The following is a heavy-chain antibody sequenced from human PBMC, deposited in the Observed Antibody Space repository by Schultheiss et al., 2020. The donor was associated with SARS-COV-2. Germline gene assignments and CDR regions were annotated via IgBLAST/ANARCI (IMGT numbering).Heavy chain of an antibody. CDR2: ISGSGGST. J-gene: IGHJ4*02. D-gene: IGHD2-2*01. CDR1: GFTFSNAW. Sequence: GGSLRLSCAASGFTFSNAWMSWVRQAPGKGLEWVSAISGSGGSTYYADSVKGRFTISRDNSKNTLYLQMNSLRAEDTAVYYCAKATVVVPAAKGAEDYWGQGTLVTVSS. CDR3: AKATVVVPAAKGAEDY. V-gene: IGHV3-23*01.